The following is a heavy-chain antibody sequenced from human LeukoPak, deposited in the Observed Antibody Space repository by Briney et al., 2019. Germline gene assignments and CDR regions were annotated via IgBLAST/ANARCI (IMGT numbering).Heavy chain of an antibody. Sequence: GASVKVSCKASGYTFTGYYMHWVRQAPGQGLEWMGWINPNSGGTNYAQKFQGRVTMTRDTSISTAYMELSRLRSDDTAVYYCARGGETRLLYYYYYMDVWGKGTTVTVSS. CDR1: GYTFTGYY. D-gene: IGHD1-26*01. V-gene: IGHV1-2*02. J-gene: IGHJ6*03. CDR2: INPNSGGT. CDR3: ARGGETRLLYYYYYMDV.